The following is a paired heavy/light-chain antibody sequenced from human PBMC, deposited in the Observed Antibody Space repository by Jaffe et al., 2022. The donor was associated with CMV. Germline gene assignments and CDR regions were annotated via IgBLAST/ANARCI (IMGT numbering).Light chain of an antibody. CDR3: GTWDSSLGGV. Sequence: QSVLTQPPSVSAAPGQKVTISCSGSSSNIGNNYVSWYQQLPGTAPKLLIYDNNKRPSGIPDRFSGSKSGTSATLGITGLQTGDEADYYCGTWDSSLGGVFGGGTKLTVL. CDR1: SSNIGNNY. J-gene: IGLJ2*01. V-gene: IGLV1-51*01. CDR2: DNN.
Heavy chain of an antibody. CDR1: GGSFSGYY. V-gene: IGHV4-34*01. J-gene: IGHJ6*03. D-gene: IGHD2-15*01. CDR2: INHSGST. Sequence: QVQLQQWGAGLLKPSETLSLTCAVYGGSFSGYYWSWIRQPPGKGLEWIGEINHSGSTNYNPSLKSRVTISVDTSKNQFSLKLSSVTAADTAVYYCARVLRDCSGGSCYQGWGYYYMDVWGKGTTVTVSS. CDR3: ARVLRDCSGGSCYQGWGYYYMDV.